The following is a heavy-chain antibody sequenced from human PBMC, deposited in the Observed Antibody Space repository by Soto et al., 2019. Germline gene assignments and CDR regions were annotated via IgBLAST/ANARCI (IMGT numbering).Heavy chain of an antibody. CDR3: VRDGTTTLRDWFDP. CDR2: IYATGTT. Sequence: QVQLQESGPGLVKPSETLSLTCTVSGASISGFYWSWIRKSAGKGLEWIGRIYATGTTDYNPSLRSRVMMSVATSKKKFSLKLRSVTAADTAVYYCVRDGTTTLRDWFDPWGQGISVTVSS. CDR1: GASISGFY. D-gene: IGHD1-1*01. J-gene: IGHJ5*02. V-gene: IGHV4-4*07.